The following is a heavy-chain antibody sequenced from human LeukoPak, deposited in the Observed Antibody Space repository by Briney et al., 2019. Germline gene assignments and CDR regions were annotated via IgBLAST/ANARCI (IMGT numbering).Heavy chain of an antibody. CDR3: ARDLRAPPGY. D-gene: IGHD7-27*01. CDR2: MKGDGSDT. CDR1: GFTFSSYW. Sequence: GGSLRLSCVASGFTFSSYWMYWVRQDPGKGLVWVSGMKGDGSDTTYADSVKGRFTISRDNAKNTVYLQMNSLRAEDTGVYYCARDLRAPPGYWGQGTLVTVSP. V-gene: IGHV3-74*01. J-gene: IGHJ4*02.